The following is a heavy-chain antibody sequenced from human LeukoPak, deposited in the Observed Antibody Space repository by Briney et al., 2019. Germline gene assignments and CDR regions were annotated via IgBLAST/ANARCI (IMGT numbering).Heavy chain of an antibody. J-gene: IGHJ4*02. V-gene: IGHV3-30*18. Sequence: GRSLRLSCAASGFTFSSYGMHWVRQAPGKGLEWVAVISYDGSNKYYADSVKGRFTISRDNSKNTLYLQMNSLGAEDTAVYYCAKVAPYGNYLFHYWGQGTRVTVSS. D-gene: IGHD1-7*01. CDR2: ISYDGSNK. CDR3: AKVAPYGNYLFHY. CDR1: GFTFSSYG.